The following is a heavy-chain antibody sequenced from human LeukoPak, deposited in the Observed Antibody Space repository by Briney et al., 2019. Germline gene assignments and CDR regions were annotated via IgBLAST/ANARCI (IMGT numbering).Heavy chain of an antibody. Sequence: SVKVSCKASGYTFTGYYMHWVRQAPGQGLEWMGRIIPIFGTANYAQKFQGRVTITTDESTSTAYMELSSLRSEDTAVYYCARDPKLELRPYYFDYWGQGTLVTVSS. CDR3: ARDPKLELRPYYFDY. V-gene: IGHV1-69*05. CDR2: IIPIFGTA. J-gene: IGHJ4*02. D-gene: IGHD1-7*01. CDR1: GYTFTGYY.